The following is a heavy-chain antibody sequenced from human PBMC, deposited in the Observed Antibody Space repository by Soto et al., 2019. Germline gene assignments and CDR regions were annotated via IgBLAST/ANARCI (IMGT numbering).Heavy chain of an antibody. Sequence: EVQLVESGGGLVKPGGSLRLSCAASGFTFSSYSMNWVRQAPGKGLEWVSSISSSSSYIYYADSVKGRFTISRDNAKNSLYLQMNRMRAEDTAVYYCARDSYYDFWSGLGYGMDVWGQGTTVTVSS. V-gene: IGHV3-21*01. D-gene: IGHD3-3*01. CDR3: ARDSYYDFWSGLGYGMDV. CDR1: GFTFSSYS. CDR2: ISSSSSYI. J-gene: IGHJ6*02.